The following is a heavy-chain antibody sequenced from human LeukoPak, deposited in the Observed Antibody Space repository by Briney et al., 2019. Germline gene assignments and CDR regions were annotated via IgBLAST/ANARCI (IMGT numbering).Heavy chain of an antibody. V-gene: IGHV4-39*01. Sequence: PSETLSLTCTVSGGSITRSNYYWGWIRQPPGKGLEWIGGIYYSGTTYYNPSLKTRVTISVDTSKNQFPLKLTSVTAADTAVYHCASLRNWGWYFDLWGRGTLVAVTS. CDR3: ASLRNWGWYFDL. D-gene: IGHD7-27*01. J-gene: IGHJ2*01. CDR2: IYYSGTT. CDR1: GGSITRSNYY.